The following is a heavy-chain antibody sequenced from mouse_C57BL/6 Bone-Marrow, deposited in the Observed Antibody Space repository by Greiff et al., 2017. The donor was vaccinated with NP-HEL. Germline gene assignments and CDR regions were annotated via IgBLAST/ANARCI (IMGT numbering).Heavy chain of an antibody. CDR1: GFTFSNYW. CDR2: IRLKSDNYAT. J-gene: IGHJ3*01. V-gene: IGHV6-3*01. CDR3: TLRGFAY. Sequence: EVKVEESGGGLVQPGGSMKLSCVASGFTFSNYWMNWVRQSPEKGLEWVAQIRLKSDNYATQYAESVKGRFTISRDDSKSSVYLQMNNLRAEDTGIYYCTLRGFAYWGQGTLVTVSA.